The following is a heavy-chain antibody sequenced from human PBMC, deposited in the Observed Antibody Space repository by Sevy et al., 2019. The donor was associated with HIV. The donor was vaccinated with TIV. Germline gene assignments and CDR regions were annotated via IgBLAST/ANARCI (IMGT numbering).Heavy chain of an antibody. CDR1: GFTFDDYA. CDR3: AKRATDYGSGTYYGVSLDY. V-gene: IGHV3-9*01. J-gene: IGHJ4*02. CDR2: ITWNSGSI. Sequence: GGSLRLSCAASGFTFDDYAMHWVRQAPGKGLEWVSGITWNSGSIDYADSVRGRFTISRDNAKNSLCLQMNSLRAEDTALYYCAKRATDYGSGTYYGVSLDYWGQGALVTVSS. D-gene: IGHD3-10*01.